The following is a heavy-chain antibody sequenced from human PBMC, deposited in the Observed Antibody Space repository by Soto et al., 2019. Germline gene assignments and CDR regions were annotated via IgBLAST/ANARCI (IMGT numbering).Heavy chain of an antibody. J-gene: IGHJ4*02. CDR1: GVSVSSGWFY. V-gene: IGHV4-61*01. CDR3: ARGATVTQYDY. CDR2: GSNSGTT. D-gene: IGHD4-17*01. Sequence: QVQLQESGPGLVKHSETLSLTCSVSGVSVSSGWFYWAWIRQPPGKGLEWIGFGSNSGTTNYKPSLKSRVTISVDTSRSQISLKVNSLTAADTAVYYCARGATVTQYDYWGQGTQVTVSS.